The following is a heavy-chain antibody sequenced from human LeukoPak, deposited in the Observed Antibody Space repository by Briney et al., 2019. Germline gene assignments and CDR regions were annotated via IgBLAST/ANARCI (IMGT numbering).Heavy chain of an antibody. V-gene: IGHV4-34*01. Sequence: SETLSLTCAVYGGSFSGYYWSWIRQPPGKGLEWIGSVYHSGSTYYNPSLKSRVTISVDTSKNQFSLKLRSVTAADPAVYYCXRDFTSIAARRVPYYFDYWGQGTLVTVSS. D-gene: IGHD6-6*01. CDR1: GGSFSGYY. J-gene: IGHJ4*02. CDR3: XRDFTSIAARRVPYYFDY. CDR2: VYHSGST.